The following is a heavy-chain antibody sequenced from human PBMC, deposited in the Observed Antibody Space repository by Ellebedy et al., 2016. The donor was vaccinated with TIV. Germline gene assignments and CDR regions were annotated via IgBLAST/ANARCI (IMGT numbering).Heavy chain of an antibody. CDR1: GYTFTTYY. CDR2: INPNSGGT. CDR3: ASLWFGELSNAGFDY. J-gene: IGHJ4*02. V-gene: IGHV1-2*02. Sequence: ASVKVSCXASGYTFTTYYMHWVRQAPGQGLEWMGWINPNSGGTNYAQKFQGRVTMTRDTSISTAYMELSRLRSDDTAVYYCASLWFGELSNAGFDYWGQGTLVTVSS. D-gene: IGHD3-10*01.